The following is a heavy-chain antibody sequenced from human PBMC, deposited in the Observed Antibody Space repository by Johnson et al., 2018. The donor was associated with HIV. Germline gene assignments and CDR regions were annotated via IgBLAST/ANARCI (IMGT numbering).Heavy chain of an antibody. D-gene: IGHD6-6*01. CDR2: IWYDGSNK. CDR1: GFTFSSYG. Sequence: QVQLVESGGGVVQPGRSLRLSCAASGFTFSSYGMHWVRQAPGKGLEWVAVIWYDGSNKYYADSVKGRFTISRDNSKNTLYLQMNSLRAEDTAVYYCAKDLGAARAFDAFDIGGQGTMVTVSS. CDR3: AKDLGAARAFDAFDI. J-gene: IGHJ3*02. V-gene: IGHV3-33*06.